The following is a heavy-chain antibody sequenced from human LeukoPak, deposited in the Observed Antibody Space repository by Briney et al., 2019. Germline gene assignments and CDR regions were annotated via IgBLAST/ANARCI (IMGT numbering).Heavy chain of an antibody. CDR2: ISYDGSNK. V-gene: IGHV3-30*18. CDR3: AKGHGMVRGVVDY. Sequence: GGSLRLSCAASGFTFSSYGMHWVRQAPGKGLEWVAVISYDGSNKYYADSVKGRFTISRDNSKNTLYLQMNSLRAEDTAVYYCAKGHGMVRGVVDYWGQGTLVTVSS. J-gene: IGHJ4*02. D-gene: IGHD3-10*01. CDR1: GFTFSSYG.